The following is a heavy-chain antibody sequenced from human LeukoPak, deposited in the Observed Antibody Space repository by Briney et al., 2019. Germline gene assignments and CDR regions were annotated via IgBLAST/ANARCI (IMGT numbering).Heavy chain of an antibody. J-gene: IGHJ4*02. D-gene: IGHD2-15*01. CDR2: IKMDGSEN. CDR3: VRTPPTLGYCIETSCPFDH. Sequence: GGSLRLSCVSSGFTFGWYWMSWVRQAPGKGLEWVANIKMDGSENYYLDSVKGRFTISRDNARHSVYLQMSSLRAEDTAVYYCVRTPPTLGYCIETSCPFDHWGQGALVSVSS. V-gene: IGHV3-7*01. CDR1: GFTFGWYW.